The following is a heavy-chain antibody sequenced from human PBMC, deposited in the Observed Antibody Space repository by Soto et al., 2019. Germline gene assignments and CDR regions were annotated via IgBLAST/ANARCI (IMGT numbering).Heavy chain of an antibody. CDR2: INPSDGTT. Sequence: QGHLVQSGAEVKRPGASVRVSCESSGYMFTSYFVHWVRQAPGQGLEWVGVINPSDGTTTYAQKFQARITMTRGTSTTTVDMELSSLRSEDTAVYYCARDKDSSARPRAEFDYWGQGTLITVSS. J-gene: IGHJ4*02. CDR1: GYMFTSYF. CDR3: ARDKDSSARPRAEFDY. V-gene: IGHV1-46*01. D-gene: IGHD6-19*01.